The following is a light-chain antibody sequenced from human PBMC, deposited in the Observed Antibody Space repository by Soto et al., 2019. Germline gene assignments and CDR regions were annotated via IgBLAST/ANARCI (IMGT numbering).Light chain of an antibody. J-gene: IGKJ5*01. V-gene: IGKV1-12*01. CDR3: RHADRVTIT. Sequence: DIQLTQSPSYVSASVGDRVKLTCRASQVSKNWLAWYQQKPGKAPNILIYTGSRLQRWGPSRFSGSGSETNFTLTSNSLQPEDFATYYCRHADRVTITFGQGTRLDIK. CDR1: QVSKNW. CDR2: TGS.